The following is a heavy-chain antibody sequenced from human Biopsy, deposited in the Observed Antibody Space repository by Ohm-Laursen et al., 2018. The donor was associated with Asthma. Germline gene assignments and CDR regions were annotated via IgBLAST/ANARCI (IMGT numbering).Heavy chain of an antibody. V-gene: IGHV3-53*01. Sequence: SLRLSCSASGFTVSRDHMFWVRQAPGKGLEWVSVIYSGGTSHTADSVRGRFTIPRDYSKNTLYLQMHSLRAEDTAVYYCARGDSSSWSHYYFDYWGQGTLVTVSS. J-gene: IGHJ4*02. CDR1: GFTVSRDH. D-gene: IGHD6-13*01. CDR2: IYSGGTS. CDR3: ARGDSSSWSHYYFDY.